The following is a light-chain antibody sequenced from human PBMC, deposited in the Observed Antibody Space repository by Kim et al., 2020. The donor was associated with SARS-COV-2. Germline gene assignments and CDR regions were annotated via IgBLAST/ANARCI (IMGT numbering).Light chain of an antibody. Sequence: PVETATLSCRASQIVSSSYLAWYQQNRGQAPRLLIYGASHRATGIPDRFSGSGSGTDFTLTISRLKPEDFAVYYCQQYGSSPPLAFGGGTKV. CDR2: GAS. V-gene: IGKV3-20*01. CDR3: QQYGSSPPLA. J-gene: IGKJ4*01. CDR1: QIVSSSY.